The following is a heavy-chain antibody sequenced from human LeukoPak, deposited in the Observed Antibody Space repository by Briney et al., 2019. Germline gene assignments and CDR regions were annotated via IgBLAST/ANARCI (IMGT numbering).Heavy chain of an antibody. Sequence: RGSLRLSCEASGFTFSAYAMTWVRQVPGKGLEWVPTISASGGNAYYADSVKGRFTMSRDNSKNTLYLQMNSLRAEDTAVYYCAKGTVAASGTFDYWGQGTLVTVSS. CDR3: AKGTVAASGTFDY. D-gene: IGHD6-19*01. J-gene: IGHJ4*02. CDR2: ISASGGNA. CDR1: GFTFSAYA. V-gene: IGHV3-23*01.